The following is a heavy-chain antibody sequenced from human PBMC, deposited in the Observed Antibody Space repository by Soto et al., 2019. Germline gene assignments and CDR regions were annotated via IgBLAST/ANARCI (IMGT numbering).Heavy chain of an antibody. D-gene: IGHD3-10*01. CDR1: GFSFSDAW. V-gene: IGHV3-15*07. CDR3: TTDVLLWFGEWRRGVT. CDR2: ITNKAAGAAA. J-gene: IGHJ5*02. Sequence: GGSLRLSCAAAGFSFSDAWMNWVRQAPGKGLEWVGRITNKAAGAAADYAAPVKGRFTISRDDSKNMLYLQMNSLKIEDAAVYYCTTDVLLWFGEWRRGVTWGQGTLVTVSS.